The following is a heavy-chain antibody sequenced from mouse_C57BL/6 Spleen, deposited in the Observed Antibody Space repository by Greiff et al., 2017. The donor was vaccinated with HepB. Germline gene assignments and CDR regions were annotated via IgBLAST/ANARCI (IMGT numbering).Heavy chain of an antibody. CDR3: ARQGYAMDY. CDR2: ISSGGSYT. J-gene: IGHJ4*01. Sequence: EVQVVESGGDLVKPGGSLKLSCAASGFTFSSYGMSWVRQTPDTRLEWVATISSGGSYTYYPDSVKGRFTISRDNAKNTLYLQMSSLKSEDTAMYYCARQGYAMDYWGQGTSVTVSS. V-gene: IGHV5-6*01. CDR1: GFTFSSYG.